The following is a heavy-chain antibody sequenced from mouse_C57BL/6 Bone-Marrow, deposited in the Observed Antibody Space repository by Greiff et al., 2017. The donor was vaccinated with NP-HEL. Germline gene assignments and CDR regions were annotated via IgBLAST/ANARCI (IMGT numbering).Heavy chain of an antibody. CDR1: GYTFTSYW. CDR2: INPSNGGT. Sequence: QVQLQQPGTELVKPGASVKLSCKASGYTFTSYWMHWVKQRPGQGLEWIGNINPSNGGTNYNEKFKSKATLTVDKSSSTAYMQLSSLTSEDSAVYYCARRAIYYYGSSYPCYFDVWGTGTTVTVSS. J-gene: IGHJ1*03. D-gene: IGHD1-1*01. CDR3: ARRAIYYYGSSYPCYFDV. V-gene: IGHV1-53*01.